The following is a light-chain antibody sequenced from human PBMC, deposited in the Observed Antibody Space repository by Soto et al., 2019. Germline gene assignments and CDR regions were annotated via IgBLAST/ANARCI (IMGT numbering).Light chain of an antibody. CDR3: QQYKSSSPLT. CDR2: DAS. J-gene: IGKJ4*01. Sequence: DIQMTQSPSTLSASVGDSVTITCRASESISTWLAWYQQKPGKAPKLLIFDASSLESGVPSRFSGSGSGTEFTLTISSLQPDDFATYYCQQYKSSSPLTFGGGSKVEIK. V-gene: IGKV1-5*01. CDR1: ESISTW.